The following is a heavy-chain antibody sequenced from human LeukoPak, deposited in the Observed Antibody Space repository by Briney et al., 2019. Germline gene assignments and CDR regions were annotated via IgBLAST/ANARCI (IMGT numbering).Heavy chain of an antibody. D-gene: IGHD4-17*01. CDR1: GFTFSSYA. CDR3: AKKDYPDYGDYGRPYYFDY. Sequence: QSGGSLRLSCAASGFTFSSYAMNWVRQAPGKGLEWVSTITGSGDSTYYADSVKGRFTSSRDNSKNTLYLQMNSLRAGDTAVYYCAKKDYPDYGDYGRPYYFDYWGQGTLVTVSS. CDR2: ITGSGDST. J-gene: IGHJ4*02. V-gene: IGHV3-23*01.